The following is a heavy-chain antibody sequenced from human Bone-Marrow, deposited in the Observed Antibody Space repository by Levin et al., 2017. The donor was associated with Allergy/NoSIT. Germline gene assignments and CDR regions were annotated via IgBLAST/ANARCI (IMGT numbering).Heavy chain of an antibody. D-gene: IGHD6-19*01. V-gene: IGHV4-59*01. J-gene: IGHJ4*02. CDR2: IYYSGST. CDR3: ARGGGAVAGKFDY. CDR1: GGSISSYY. Sequence: RPSETLSLTCTVSGGSISSYYWSWIRQPPGKGLEWIGYIYYSGSTNYNPSLKSRVTISVDTSKSQFSLRLSSVTAADTAVYYCARGGGAVAGKFDYWGQGTLVTVS.